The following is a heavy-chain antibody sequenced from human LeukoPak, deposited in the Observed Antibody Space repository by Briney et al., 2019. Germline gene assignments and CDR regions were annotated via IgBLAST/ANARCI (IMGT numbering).Heavy chain of an antibody. D-gene: IGHD1-26*01. CDR2: IYYSGST. J-gene: IGHJ4*02. V-gene: IGHV4-39*01. CDR1: GGSISSSSYY. Sequence: SETLSLTCTVSGGSISSSSYYWGWIRQPPGKGLEWIGSIYYSGSTYYNPSLKSRVTISVDTSKNQFSLKLSSVTAADTAVYYCASGTSGSYYVAIDYWGQGTLVTVSS. CDR3: ASGTSGSYYVAIDY.